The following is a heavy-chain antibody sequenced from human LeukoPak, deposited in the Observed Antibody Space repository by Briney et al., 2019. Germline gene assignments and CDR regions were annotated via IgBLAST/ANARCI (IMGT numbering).Heavy chain of an antibody. J-gene: IGHJ6*02. CDR3: ARDFLVVPAATSYYYYYGMDV. Sequence: GGSLRLSCAASGFTFSSYGMHWVRQAPGKGLEWVAVIWYDGSNTYYADSVKGRFTISRDNSKNTLYVQMNSLRVEDTAVYCCARDFLVVPAATSYYYYYGMDVWGQGTTVTVSS. V-gene: IGHV3-33*01. D-gene: IGHD2-2*01. CDR2: IWYDGSNT. CDR1: GFTFSSYG.